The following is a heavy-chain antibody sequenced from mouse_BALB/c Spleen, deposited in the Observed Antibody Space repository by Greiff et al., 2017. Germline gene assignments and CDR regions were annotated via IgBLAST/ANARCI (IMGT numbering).Heavy chain of an antibody. CDR1: GFTFSSFG. CDR3: ARFRDAGAMDY. D-gene: IGHD3-3*01. V-gene: IGHV5-17*02. CDR2: ISSGSSTI. J-gene: IGHJ4*01. Sequence: EVKVVESGGGLVQPGGSRKLSCAASGFTFSSFGMHWVRQAPEKGLEWVAYISSGSSTIYYADTVKGRFTISRDNPKNTLFLQMTSLRSEDTAMYYCARFRDAGAMDYWGQGTSVTVSS.